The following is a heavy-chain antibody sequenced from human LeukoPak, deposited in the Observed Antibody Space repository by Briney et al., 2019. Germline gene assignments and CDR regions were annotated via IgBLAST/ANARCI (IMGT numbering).Heavy chain of an antibody. D-gene: IGHD3-3*01. CDR2: IYYSGST. V-gene: IGHV4-31*03. CDR3: ARGHEYDFWRGLRIGWFDP. CDR1: GGSISSGGYY. J-gene: IGHJ5*02. Sequence: SQTLSLTCTVSGGSISSGGYYWSWIRQHPGKGLEWIGYIYYSGSTYYNPSLKSRVTISVDTSKNQFSLRLSSVTAADTAVYYCARGHEYDFWRGLRIGWFDPWGQGTLVTVSS.